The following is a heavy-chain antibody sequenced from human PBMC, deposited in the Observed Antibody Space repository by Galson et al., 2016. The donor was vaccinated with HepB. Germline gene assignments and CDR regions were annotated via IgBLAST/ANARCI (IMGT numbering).Heavy chain of an antibody. CDR1: GFTFSNYA. Sequence: SLRLSCAASGFTFSNYAMHWVRQAPGKGLEWVAIISYNGSHKNYSDSVKGRFTISRDNSKNTLYLQMNSLRAEDTAVYYCARPWIADYYDRRRKRIVDYGGQGTLVTVSS. D-gene: IGHD3-22*01. J-gene: IGHJ4*02. CDR2: ISYNGSHK. V-gene: IGHV3-30*04. CDR3: ARPWIADYYDRRRKRIVDY.